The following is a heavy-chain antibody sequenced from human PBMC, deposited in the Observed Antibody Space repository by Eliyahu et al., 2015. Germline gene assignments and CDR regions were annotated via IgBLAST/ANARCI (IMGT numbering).Heavy chain of an antibody. CDR3: ARDGYSSKNDY. Sequence: QVQLKQWGAGLLKPSETLSLTCAVSGXSISGYYWSWIRQPPGKGLEWIGEMNLSGTTNDNPSLKSRVTISVDTXKNQSSLKLTSVTAADTAVYFCARDGYSSKNDYWGQGTLVTVSS. J-gene: IGHJ4*02. D-gene: IGHD5-12*01. CDR2: MNLSGTT. V-gene: IGHV4-34*01. CDR1: GXSISGYY.